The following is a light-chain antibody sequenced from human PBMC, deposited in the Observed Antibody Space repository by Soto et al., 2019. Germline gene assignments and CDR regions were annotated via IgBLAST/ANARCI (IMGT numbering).Light chain of an antibody. J-gene: IGKJ3*01. CDR3: QQYGSSPFT. Sequence: EIVLTQSPGTLSLSPGERATLSCRASQSVSSSYLAWYQQKPGQAPRLLIYGASSMATGIPDWFSGSGSGTDFTLTISRLEPEDFAVYYCQQYGSSPFTFGPGTKVDIK. CDR2: GAS. CDR1: QSVSSSY. V-gene: IGKV3-20*01.